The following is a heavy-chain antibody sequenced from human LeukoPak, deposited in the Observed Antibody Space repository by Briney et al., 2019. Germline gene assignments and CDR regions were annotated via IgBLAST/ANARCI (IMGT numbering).Heavy chain of an antibody. CDR1: GFTIDDYA. CDR3: AKDRGYEYYYYYMDV. CDR2: ISWNSGSI. V-gene: IGHV3-9*03. Sequence: GGSLRLSCAASGFTIDDYAMHWVRHAPGKGLEWVSGISWNSGSIGYADSVKGRFTISRDNAKNSLYLQMNSLRAEDMALYYCAKDRGYEYYYYYMDVWGKGTTVTVSS. J-gene: IGHJ6*03. D-gene: IGHD5-12*01.